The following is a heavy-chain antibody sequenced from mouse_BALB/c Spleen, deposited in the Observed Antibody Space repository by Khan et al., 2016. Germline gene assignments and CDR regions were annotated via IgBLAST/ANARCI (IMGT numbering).Heavy chain of an antibody. D-gene: IGHD2-1*01. J-gene: IGHJ4*01. CDR3: ARYYGNYYAMDY. CDR2: ILPGSGST. Sequence: QVRLQQSGAELMKPGASVKISCKATGYTFSSYWIEWVKQRPGHGLEWIGEILPGSGSTNYNEKFKGKATFTADTSSNTAYMQLSSLTSEDSAVYYCARYYGNYYAMDYWGQGTSVTVSS. CDR1: GYTFSSYW. V-gene: IGHV1-9*01.